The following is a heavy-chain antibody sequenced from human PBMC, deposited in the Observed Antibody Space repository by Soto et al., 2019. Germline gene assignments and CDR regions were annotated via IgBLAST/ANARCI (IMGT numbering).Heavy chain of an antibody. D-gene: IGHD3-10*01. Sequence: QVQLQESGPGLVKPSQTLSLTCTVSGGSITSGGYYWSWIRQHPGKGLEWLGYIYDSGSTFYNPSLKSRITLSVDTSKNQFSLKLSSVTVADTGVYFCARKQAGYFYGIDYWGQGTLVTVSS. CDR1: GGSITSGGYY. CDR3: ARKQAGYFYGIDY. CDR2: IYDSGST. J-gene: IGHJ4*02. V-gene: IGHV4-31*03.